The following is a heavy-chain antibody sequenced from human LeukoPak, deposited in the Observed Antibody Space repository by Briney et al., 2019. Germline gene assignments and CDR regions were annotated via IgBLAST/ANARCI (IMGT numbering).Heavy chain of an antibody. J-gene: IGHJ6*02. CDR1: GFTFSSYD. D-gene: IGHD3-3*01. CDR3: ARAPPRGFWSGYYELYGMDV. V-gene: IGHV3-13*01. CDR2: IGTAGDT. Sequence: GGSLRLSSAASGFTFSSYDMDWDRQAAGKGLEWVSAIGTAGDTYYPGSVRGRFTISRENAKNSFYLQMNSLRAEDSAVYYCARAPPRGFWSGYYELYGMDVWGQGTTVSVSS.